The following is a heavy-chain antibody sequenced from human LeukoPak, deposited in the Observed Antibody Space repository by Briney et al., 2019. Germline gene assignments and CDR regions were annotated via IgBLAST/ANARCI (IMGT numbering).Heavy chain of an antibody. CDR3: AKDQSRVGASDPFDS. Sequence: PGGSLRLSCAAAGFTFTNCAMTWARQAAGKGLEWVSSISGSGASTYYADSVRGRFTISRDTSKNTVYLQMNGLSVEDTALYYCAKDQSRVGASDPFDSWGQGTQVTVSS. D-gene: IGHD1-26*01. CDR1: GFTFTNCA. J-gene: IGHJ5*01. V-gene: IGHV3-23*01. CDR2: ISGSGAST.